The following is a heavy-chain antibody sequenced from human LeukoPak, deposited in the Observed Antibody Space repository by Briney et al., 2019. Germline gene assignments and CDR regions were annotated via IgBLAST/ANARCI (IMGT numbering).Heavy chain of an antibody. CDR2: IYYSGST. CDR3: ARRGGDYEFDY. V-gene: IGHV4-59*08. Sequence: SETLSLTCTASGGSISSYYWSWIRQPPGKGLEWIGYIYYSGSTYYNPSLKSRVTISVDTSKNQFSLKLSSVTAADTAVYYCARRGGDYEFDYWGQGTLVTVSS. J-gene: IGHJ4*02. CDR1: GGSISSYY. D-gene: IGHD4-17*01.